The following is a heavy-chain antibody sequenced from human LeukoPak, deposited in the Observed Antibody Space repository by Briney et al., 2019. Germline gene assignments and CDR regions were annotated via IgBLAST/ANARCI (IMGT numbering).Heavy chain of an antibody. J-gene: IGHJ4*02. Sequence: GGSLRLSCAASAFTFSRYWISWVRQAPGKGLEWVANIKQDGREKYYVDSVKGRFTIPRDNAKNSLYLQMNSLRGEDTAVYYCVRVSCTNGVCYGFDYWGQGTLVTVSS. CDR1: AFTFSRYW. CDR2: IKQDGREK. D-gene: IGHD2-8*01. V-gene: IGHV3-7*01. CDR3: VRVSCTNGVCYGFDY.